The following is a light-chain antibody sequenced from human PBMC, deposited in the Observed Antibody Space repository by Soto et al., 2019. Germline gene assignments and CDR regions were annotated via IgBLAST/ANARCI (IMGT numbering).Light chain of an antibody. CDR2: GAS. J-gene: IGKJ2*01. Sequence: VVTQSPASLSVSPGGRVTISCRAGPISSNLAWHQQRPGQAPRLLIYGASVRATGVPARFSGSGSGTEFTLTIDSLQSEDYAVYFCQQYNNWPYNFGQGTKGDIK. CDR1: PISSN. CDR3: QQYNNWPYN. V-gene: IGKV3-15*01.